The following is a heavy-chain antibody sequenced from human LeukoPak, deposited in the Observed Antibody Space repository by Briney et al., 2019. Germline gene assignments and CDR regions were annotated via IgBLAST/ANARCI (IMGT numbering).Heavy chain of an antibody. J-gene: IGHJ4*02. D-gene: IGHD3-22*01. CDR2: ISSSGSTI. V-gene: IGHV3-48*03. CDR1: GFTFSSYE. CDR3: ARDARYYDSTGYRAFDY. Sequence: PGGSLRLSCAASGFTFSSYEMNWVRQAPGKGLEWVSYISSSGSTIYYAGSVKGRFTISRDNAKNSLYLQMNSLRAEDTAVYYCARDARYYDSTGYRAFDYWGQGTLVTVSS.